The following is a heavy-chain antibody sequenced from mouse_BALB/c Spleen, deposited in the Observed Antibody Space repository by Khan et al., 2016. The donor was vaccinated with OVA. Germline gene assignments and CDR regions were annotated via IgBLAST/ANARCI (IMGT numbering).Heavy chain of an antibody. CDR1: GFSFSRYS. CDR2: IRSGGSYT. J-gene: IGHJ4*01. V-gene: IGHV5-9-3*01. CDR3: TRHEGYYGYGEGDY. D-gene: IGHD2-2*01. Sequence: EVELVESGGGLVKPGGSLKLSCAASGFSFSRYSMSWVRQTPENRLEWVATIRSGGSYTYYPDSVKGRFTISRDNAKNTLYLQMSSLRSEDTAMYYCTRHEGYYGYGEGDYWGQGTSVTVSS.